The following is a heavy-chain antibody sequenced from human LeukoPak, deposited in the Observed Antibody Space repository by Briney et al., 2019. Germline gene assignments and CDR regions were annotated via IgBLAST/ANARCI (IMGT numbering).Heavy chain of an antibody. CDR2: IRSKAYGGTT. CDR1: GFTFGDYA. J-gene: IGHJ6*02. Sequence: GGSLRLSCTASGFTFGDYAMSWVRQAPGKGLEWVGFIRSKAYGGTTEYAASVKGRFTISRDDSKSIAYLQMNSLKTEDTAVYYCTREGLAARRDYYYGMDVWGQGTTVTVSS. D-gene: IGHD6-6*01. CDR3: TREGLAARRDYYYGMDV. V-gene: IGHV3-49*04.